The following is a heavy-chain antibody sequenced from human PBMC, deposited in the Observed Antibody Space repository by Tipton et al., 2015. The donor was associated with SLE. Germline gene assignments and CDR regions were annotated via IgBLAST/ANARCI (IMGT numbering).Heavy chain of an antibody. CDR1: GGSIRGYF. CDR2: ISDGGDT. Sequence: TLSLTCNVSGGSIRGYFWSWIRQPPGKGLEWIGYISDGGDTNYNPSLKSRVTISVDPAKNQFSLKLTAVTAADSALYYCARGMLTWRGAIIGVDVWGQGTSVNVSS. J-gene: IGHJ6*02. D-gene: IGHD2-8*01. CDR3: ARGMLTWRGAIIGVDV. V-gene: IGHV4-59*12.